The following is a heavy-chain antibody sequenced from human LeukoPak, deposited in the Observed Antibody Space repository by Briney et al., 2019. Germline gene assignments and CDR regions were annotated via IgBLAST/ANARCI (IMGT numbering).Heavy chain of an antibody. Sequence: PSETLSLTCAVYGGSFSGYYWSWIRQPPGKGLEWIGEINHSGSTNYNPSLKSRVTISVDTSKNQFSLKLSSVTAADTAVYCCARGAHRRPSWFDPWGQGTLVTVSS. CDR2: INHSGST. CDR1: GGSFSGYY. J-gene: IGHJ5*02. V-gene: IGHV4-34*01. CDR3: ARGAHRRPSWFDP. D-gene: IGHD6-6*01.